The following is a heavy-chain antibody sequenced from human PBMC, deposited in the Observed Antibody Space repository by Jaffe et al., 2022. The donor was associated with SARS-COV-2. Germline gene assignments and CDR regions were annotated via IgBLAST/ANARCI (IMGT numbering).Heavy chain of an antibody. V-gene: IGHV1-46*01. CDR3: ARDPAAGIPPGGGFAFDI. J-gene: IGHJ3*02. CDR1: GYTFTSYY. D-gene: IGHD6-13*01. Sequence: QVQLVQSGAEVKKPGASVKVSCKASGYTFTSYYMHWVRQAPGQGLEWMGIINPSGGSTSYAQKFQGRVTMTRDTSTSTVYMELSSLRSEDTAVYYCARDPAAGIPPGGGFAFDIWGQGTMVTVSS. CDR2: INPSGGST.